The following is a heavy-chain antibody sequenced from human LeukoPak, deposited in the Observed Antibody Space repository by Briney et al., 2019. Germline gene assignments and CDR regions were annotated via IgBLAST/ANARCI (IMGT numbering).Heavy chain of an antibody. CDR1: GDSISSWY. CDR3: ARVGYCSHGSCLRLDWYFDL. V-gene: IGHV4-59*01. D-gene: IGHD2-15*01. CDR2: ISYSGTT. J-gene: IGHJ2*01. Sequence: SETLSLTCAVSGDSISSWYWSWVRQPPGKGLEWIGDISYSGTTYYNPSLKSRVSISFDTSKNQFSLKLSSVTAADTAVYYCARVGYCSHGSCLRLDWYFDLWGRGTLVTVSS.